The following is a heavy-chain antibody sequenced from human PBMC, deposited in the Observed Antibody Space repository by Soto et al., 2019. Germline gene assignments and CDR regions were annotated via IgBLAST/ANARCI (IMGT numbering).Heavy chain of an antibody. V-gene: IGHV4-34*01. Sequence: QVQLQQWGAGLLKPSETLSLTCAVYGGSFSGYYWSWIRQPPGKGLEWNGESNHSGSTNYNPSLKSRVTISVDTSKNQFSLKLNSVTAADTAVYYCARGTARGVIGLVDYWGQGTLVTVSS. D-gene: IGHD3-10*01. CDR3: ARGTARGVIGLVDY. CDR1: GGSFSGYY. CDR2: SNHSGST. J-gene: IGHJ4*02.